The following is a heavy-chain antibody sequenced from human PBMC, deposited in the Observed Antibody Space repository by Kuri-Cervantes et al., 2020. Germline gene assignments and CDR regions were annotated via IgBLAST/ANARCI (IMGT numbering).Heavy chain of an antibody. CDR3: AKSGYYDILTGYLSH. J-gene: IGHJ4*02. D-gene: IGHD3-9*01. V-gene: IGHV3-23*01. CDR2: IGGSGGST. CDR1: GFTFSSYA. Sequence: GESLKISCAASGFTFSSYAMSWVRQAPGKGLEWVSAIGGSGGSTYHADSVKGRFTISRDNSKNTLYLQMNSLRAEDTAVYYCAKSGYYDILTGYLSHWGQGTLVTVSS.